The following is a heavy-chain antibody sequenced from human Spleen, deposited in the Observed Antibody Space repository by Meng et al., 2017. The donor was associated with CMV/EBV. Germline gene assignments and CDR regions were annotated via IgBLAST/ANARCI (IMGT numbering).Heavy chain of an antibody. Sequence: GESLKISCAASGFNLSNYWMHWVRQVPGKGLLWVSRINSDGSNTSHADSVKGRFTISRDNAKNTLYLQMNSLRVEDTAVYYWARDQEQWSLLYHHYYYGLDVWGQGTTVTVSS. CDR2: INSDGSNT. CDR1: GFNLSNYW. CDR3: ARDQEQWSLLYHHYYYGLDV. V-gene: IGHV3-74*01. D-gene: IGHD6-19*01. J-gene: IGHJ6*02.